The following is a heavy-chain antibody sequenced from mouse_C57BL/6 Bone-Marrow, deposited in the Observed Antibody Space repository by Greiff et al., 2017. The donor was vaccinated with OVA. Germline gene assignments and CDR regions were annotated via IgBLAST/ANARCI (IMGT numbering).Heavy chain of an antibody. J-gene: IGHJ2*01. CDR2: INPSSGYT. Sequence: VKLQESGAELARPGASVKMSCKASGYTFTSYTMHWVKQRPGQGLEWIGYINPSSGYTKYNQKFKDKATLTADKSSSTAYMQLSSLTSEDSAVYYCARSYYGSYLDYFDYWGQGTTLTVSS. CDR3: ARSYYGSYLDYFDY. CDR1: GYTFTSYT. D-gene: IGHD1-1*01. V-gene: IGHV1-4*01.